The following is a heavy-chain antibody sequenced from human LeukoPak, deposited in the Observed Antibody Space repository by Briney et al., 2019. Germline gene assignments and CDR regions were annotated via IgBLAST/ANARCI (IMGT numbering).Heavy chain of an antibody. CDR2: ISYDGSNK. CDR3: ARGDAVAGGDY. CDR1: GFTFSSYA. D-gene: IGHD6-19*01. J-gene: IGHJ4*02. Sequence: GGSLRLSCAASGFTFSSYAMHWVRQAPGKGLEWVAVISYDGSNKYYADSVKGRFTISRDNSKNTLYLQMNSLRAEDTAVYYCARGDAVAGGDYWGQGTLVTVSS. V-gene: IGHV3-30-3*01.